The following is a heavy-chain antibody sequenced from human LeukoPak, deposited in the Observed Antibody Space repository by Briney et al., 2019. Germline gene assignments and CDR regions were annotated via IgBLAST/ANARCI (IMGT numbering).Heavy chain of an antibody. CDR3: ARDSGWFRFDY. CDR1: GFTVSSNY. D-gene: IGHD6-13*01. Sequence: GGSLRLSCAASGFTVSSNYMSWVRQAPGKGLEWVSVIYSGGNTYYADSVRGRFTISRDNSKNTLYLQMNSLRAEVTAVYYCARDSGWFRFDYWGQGTLVTVSS. CDR2: IYSGGNT. J-gene: IGHJ4*02. V-gene: IGHV3-53*01.